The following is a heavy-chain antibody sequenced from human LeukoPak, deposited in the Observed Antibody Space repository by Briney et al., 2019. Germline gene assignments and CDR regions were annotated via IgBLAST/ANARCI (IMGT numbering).Heavy chain of an antibody. D-gene: IGHD6-6*01. CDR3: ARSEQLADFDY. V-gene: IGHV1-46*01. CDR1: GYTFTGYY. Sequence: ASVKVSCKASGYTFTGYYMHWVRQAPGHGLEWMGWINPSGGSTSYAQKFQGRVTMTRDMSTSTVYMELSSLRSEDTAVYYCARSEQLADFDYWGQGTLVTVSS. J-gene: IGHJ4*02. CDR2: INPSGGST.